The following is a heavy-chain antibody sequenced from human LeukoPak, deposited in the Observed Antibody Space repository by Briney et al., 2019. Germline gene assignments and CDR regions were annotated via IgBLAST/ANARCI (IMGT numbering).Heavy chain of an antibody. J-gene: IGHJ4*02. D-gene: IGHD3-22*01. CDR2: IRYDGSKK. Sequence: GGSLRLSCAASGFTFTSYGIHWVRQAPGKGLEWVAFIRYDGSKKYYADSVKGRFTISRDNSKNTLYLQMNSLRAEDTAVYYCARDLYRIVVVPHYFDYWGQGTLVTVSS. CDR1: GFTFTSYG. CDR3: ARDLYRIVVVPHYFDY. V-gene: IGHV3-30*02.